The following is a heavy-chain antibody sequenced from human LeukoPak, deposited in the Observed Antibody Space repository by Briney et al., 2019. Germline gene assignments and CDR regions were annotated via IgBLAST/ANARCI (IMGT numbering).Heavy chain of an antibody. J-gene: IGHJ4*02. Sequence: SETLSLTCAVSGGFISSGGYSWSWIRQPPGKGLEWIGYIYHSGSTYYNPSLKSRVTISVDRSKNQFSLKLSSVTAADTAVYYCARANPYGDYVRGTFDYWGQGTLVTVSS. D-gene: IGHD4-17*01. CDR2: IYHSGST. CDR1: GGFISSGGYS. CDR3: ARANPYGDYVRGTFDY. V-gene: IGHV4-30-2*01.